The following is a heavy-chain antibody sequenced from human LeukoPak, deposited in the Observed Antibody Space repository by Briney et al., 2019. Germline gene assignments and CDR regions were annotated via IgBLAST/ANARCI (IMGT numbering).Heavy chain of an antibody. CDR2: IYPGDSDT. V-gene: IGHV5-51*01. J-gene: IGHJ6*03. CDR3: ARRYCSSTSCHNYMDV. Sequence: GESLKISCKGSGYSFTSYWIGWVRQMPGKGLEWMGIIYPGDSDTRYSPSFQGQVTISADKSISTAYLQWSSLKASDTAMYYCARRYCSSTSCHNYMDVWGKGTTVTVSS. D-gene: IGHD2-2*02. CDR1: GYSFTSYW.